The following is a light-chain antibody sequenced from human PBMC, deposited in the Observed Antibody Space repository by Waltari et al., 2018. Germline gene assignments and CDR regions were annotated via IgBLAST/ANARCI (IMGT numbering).Light chain of an antibody. CDR2: DVS. CDR1: SSDVGGYNY. Sequence: QSALTQPRSVSGSPGQSVTISCTGTSSDVGGYNYVSWYQQHPGKAPKLMIYDVSKRPPGVPDRFSGSKSGNTASLTISGLQAEDEADYYCCSYAGSYTFLFGGGTKLTVL. J-gene: IGLJ2*01. CDR3: CSYAGSYTFL. V-gene: IGLV2-11*01.